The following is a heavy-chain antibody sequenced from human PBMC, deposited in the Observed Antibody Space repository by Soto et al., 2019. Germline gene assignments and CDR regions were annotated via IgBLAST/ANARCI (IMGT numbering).Heavy chain of an antibody. CDR3: ARVLSDGGNY. D-gene: IGHD2-8*02. CDR2: ISSSSSST. Sequence: GGSLRLSCAASGFTFSIYTMNWVRQTPGKGLEWVSSISSSSSSTYYADSVKGRFTTSRDNAKNSLYLQMNSLRAEDTAVYYCARVLSDGGNYWGQGTLVTVSS. J-gene: IGHJ4*02. CDR1: GFTFSIYT. V-gene: IGHV3-21*01.